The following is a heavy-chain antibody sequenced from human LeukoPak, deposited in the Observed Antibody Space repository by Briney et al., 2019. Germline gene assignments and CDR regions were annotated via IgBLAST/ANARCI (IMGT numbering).Heavy chain of an antibody. Sequence: SETLSLTCTVSGGSISSSSYYWGWIRQPPGKGLEWIGSIYYSGSTYYNPSLKSRVTISVDTPKNQFSLKLSSVTAADTAVYYCARASGSYGPYYYYYMDVWGKGTTVTVSS. J-gene: IGHJ6*03. CDR3: ARASGSYGPYYYYYMDV. CDR2: IYYSGST. D-gene: IGHD1-26*01. V-gene: IGHV4-39*01. CDR1: GGSISSSSYY.